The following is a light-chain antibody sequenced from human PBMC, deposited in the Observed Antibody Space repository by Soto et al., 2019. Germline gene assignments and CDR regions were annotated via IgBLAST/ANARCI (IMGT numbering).Light chain of an antibody. CDR3: QQYDDFRALT. CDR1: EAIATY. J-gene: IGKJ4*01. Sequence: DIQMTQSPSSLSASVGDRVTITCQASEAIATYLNWYQQKPGKAPKLLIHEASILETGVPSRFSGRGSGTDFSFTISSLQPEDFATYYCQQYDDFRALTFGGGTKVEIK. CDR2: EAS. V-gene: IGKV1-33*01.